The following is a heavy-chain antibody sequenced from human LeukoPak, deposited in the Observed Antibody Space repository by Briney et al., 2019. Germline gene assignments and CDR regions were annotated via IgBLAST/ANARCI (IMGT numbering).Heavy chain of an antibody. Sequence: GGSLRLSCAASGFGFSNFDMNWVRQVPGKGLEWVSSISSSSSYIYYADSVKGRFTISRDNAKNSLYLQMNSLRAEDTAVYYCAREGSGYENWFDPWGQGTLVTVSS. CDR2: ISSSSSYI. D-gene: IGHD5-12*01. J-gene: IGHJ5*02. CDR1: GFGFSNFD. V-gene: IGHV3-21*01. CDR3: AREGSGYENWFDP.